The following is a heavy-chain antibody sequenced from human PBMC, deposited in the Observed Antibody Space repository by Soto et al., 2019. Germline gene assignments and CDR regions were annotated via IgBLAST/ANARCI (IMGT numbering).Heavy chain of an antibody. J-gene: IGHJ5*02. CDR3: ATLPPHIELAVLPIPT. CDR1: GGSISSTNW. Sequence: QVQLRESGPGPVKPSGTLSLSCTVSGGSISSTNWCTWVRQSPGKGLEWIGEIYHTGSTTYNPSLRGRVTMSVDKSNNQFSLKLRYVTAADTAMYYCATLPPHIELAVLPIPTWGQGTLVTVSA. CDR2: IYHTGST. D-gene: IGHD2-8*02. V-gene: IGHV4-4*02.